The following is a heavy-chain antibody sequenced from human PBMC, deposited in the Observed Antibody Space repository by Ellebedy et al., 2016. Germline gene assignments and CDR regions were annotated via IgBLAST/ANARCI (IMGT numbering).Heavy chain of an antibody. CDR1: GGSISSYY. CDR2: IYYSGST. D-gene: IGHD2-2*02. CDR3: ARDSADIVVVPAAI. V-gene: IGHV4-59*12. J-gene: IGHJ4*02. Sequence: GSLRLXCTVSGGSISSYYWSWIRQPPGKGLEWIGYIYYSGSTYYNPSLKSRVTISVDTSKNQFSLKLSSVTAADTAVYYCARDSADIVVVPAAIWGQGTLVTVSS.